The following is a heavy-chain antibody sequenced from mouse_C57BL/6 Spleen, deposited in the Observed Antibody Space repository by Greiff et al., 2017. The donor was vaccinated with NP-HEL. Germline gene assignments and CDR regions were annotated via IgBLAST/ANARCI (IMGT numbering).Heavy chain of an antibody. J-gene: IGHJ4*01. V-gene: IGHV5-17*01. D-gene: IGHD3-2*02. CDR2: ISSGSSTI. Sequence: EVKLVESGGGLVKPGGSLKLSCAASGFTFSDYGMHWVRQAPEKGLEWVAYISSGSSTIYYADTVKGRFTISRDNAKNTLFLQMTSLRSEDTAMYYCARELRLRGAMDYWGQGTSVTVSS. CDR3: ARELRLRGAMDY. CDR1: GFTFSDYG.